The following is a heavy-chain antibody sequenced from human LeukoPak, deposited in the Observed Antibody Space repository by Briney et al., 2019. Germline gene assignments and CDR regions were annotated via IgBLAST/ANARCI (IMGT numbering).Heavy chain of an antibody. J-gene: IGHJ6*02. D-gene: IGHD3-3*01. CDR1: GFTFSSYS. CDR3: ARETSLTYYDFWSGLSPTYYYYYGMDV. Sequence: PGGSLRLSCAASGFTFSSYSMNWVRQAPGKGLEWVSSISSSSSYIYYADSVKGRLTISRDNAKNSLYLQMNSLRAEDTAVYYCARETSLTYYDFWSGLSPTYYYYYGMDVWGQGTTVTVSS. CDR2: ISSSSSYI. V-gene: IGHV3-21*01.